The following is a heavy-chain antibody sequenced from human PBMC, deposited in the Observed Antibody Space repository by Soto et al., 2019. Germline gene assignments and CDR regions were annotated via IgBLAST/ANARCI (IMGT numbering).Heavy chain of an antibody. CDR3: ASHGWLSH. Sequence: ASVKVSCKASGDTLIGYYLHWVRQAPGRGLEWMGRIKPNNGGTHYAQKFEGRLTMTRDTSINTAYMELSSLRSDDTGVYYCASHGWLSHWGQGTLVTVPS. CDR1: GDTLIGYY. CDR2: IKPNNGGT. J-gene: IGHJ4*02. V-gene: IGHV1-2*05. D-gene: IGHD5-12*01.